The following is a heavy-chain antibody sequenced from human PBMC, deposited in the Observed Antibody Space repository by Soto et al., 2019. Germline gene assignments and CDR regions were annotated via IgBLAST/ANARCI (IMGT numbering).Heavy chain of an antibody. D-gene: IGHD3-10*01. Sequence: SETLSLTCAVYGGSFSGYYWSWIRQPPGKGLEWIGEINHSGSTNYNPSLKSRVTISVDTSKNQFSLKLSSVTAADTAVYYCARGRRGYYYYYYMDVWGKGTTVTVSS. V-gene: IGHV4-34*01. J-gene: IGHJ6*03. CDR2: INHSGST. CDR3: ARGRRGYYYYYYMDV. CDR1: GGSFSGYY.